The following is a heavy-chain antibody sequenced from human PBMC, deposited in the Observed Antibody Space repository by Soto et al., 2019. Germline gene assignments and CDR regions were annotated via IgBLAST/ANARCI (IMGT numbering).Heavy chain of an antibody. CDR2: IYWDDDK. Sequence: QITLKESGPTLVKPTQTLTLTCTFSGFSLSTSGVGVGWIRQPPGKALEWLALIYWDDDKRYSPSLKSRLTITEDTSKNQVVLTMSNMDPVDTATYYCAHRQRTVYFDYWGQGTLVTVSS. J-gene: IGHJ4*02. CDR3: AHRQRTVYFDY. D-gene: IGHD4-17*01. CDR1: GFSLSTSGVG. V-gene: IGHV2-5*02.